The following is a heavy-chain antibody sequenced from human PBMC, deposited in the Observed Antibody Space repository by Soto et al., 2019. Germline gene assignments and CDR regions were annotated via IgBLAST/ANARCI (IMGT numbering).Heavy chain of an antibody. CDR2: IYSGGST. CDR1: GFTVSSNY. D-gene: IGHD3-22*01. V-gene: IGHV3-53*01. Sequence: EVQLVESGGGLIQPGGSLRLSCAASGFTVSSNYMSWVRQAPGKGLEWVSVIYSGGSTYYADSVKGRFTISRDNSKNMLYLQMNSLRAEDTAVYYCARDVESSGRLEYFQHWGQGTLVSGSS. J-gene: IGHJ1*01. CDR3: ARDVESSGRLEYFQH.